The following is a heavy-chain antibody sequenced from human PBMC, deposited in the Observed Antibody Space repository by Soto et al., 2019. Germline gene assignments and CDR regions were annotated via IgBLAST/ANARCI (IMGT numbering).Heavy chain of an antibody. J-gene: IGHJ4*02. CDR3: AKGAELRSIYPEPNFDY. D-gene: IGHD1-26*01. Sequence: QVQLVESGGGVVQPGRSLRLSCAASGFTFSSYGMHWVRQAPGKGLEWVAVISYDGSNKYYADSVKGRFTISRDNSKNTLYLQMNSLRAEDTAVYYCAKGAELRSIYPEPNFDYWGQGTLVTVSS. CDR1: GFTFSSYG. V-gene: IGHV3-30*18. CDR2: ISYDGSNK.